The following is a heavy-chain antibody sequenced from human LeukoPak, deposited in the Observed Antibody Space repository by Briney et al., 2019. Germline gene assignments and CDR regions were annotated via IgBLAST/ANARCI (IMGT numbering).Heavy chain of an antibody. CDR3: ARAPEAQDPPDAFDI. J-gene: IGHJ3*02. CDR1: GGSISSGGYY. Sequence: PSETLSLTCTVSGGSISSGGYYWSWIRQPPGKGLEWIGYIYHSGSTYYNPSLKSRVTISVDRSKNQFSLKLSSVTAADTAVYYCARAPEAQDPPDAFDIWGQGTMVTVSS. V-gene: IGHV4-30-2*01. CDR2: IYHSGST. D-gene: IGHD2-15*01.